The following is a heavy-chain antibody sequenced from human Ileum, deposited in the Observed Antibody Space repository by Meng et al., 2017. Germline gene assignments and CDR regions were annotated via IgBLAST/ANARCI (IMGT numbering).Heavy chain of an antibody. D-gene: IGHD6-19*01. Sequence: GESLKISCAASGFTFSSYEMNWVRQAPGKGLQWVSYISTSGTTVAYADSVKGRFTISRDNAQNSLFLQMNSLRAEDTAVYFCARDKGSGSSDEESGFDYWGQGTLVTVSS. CDR2: ISTSGTTV. J-gene: IGHJ4*02. CDR3: ARDKGSGSSDEESGFDY. V-gene: IGHV3-48*03. CDR1: GFTFSSYE.